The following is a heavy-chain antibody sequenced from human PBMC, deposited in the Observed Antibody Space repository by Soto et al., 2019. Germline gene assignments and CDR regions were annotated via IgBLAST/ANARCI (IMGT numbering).Heavy chain of an antibody. CDR3: ARGPGYYFDY. CDR2: ISSNGGST. Sequence: GSLSLSCAASGFTFSSYAMHWVRQAPGKGLEYVSAISSNGGSTYYANSVKGRFTISRDNSKNTLYLQMGSLRAEDMAVYYCARGPGYYFDYWGQGTLVTVSS. CDR1: GFTFSSYA. J-gene: IGHJ4*02. V-gene: IGHV3-64*01.